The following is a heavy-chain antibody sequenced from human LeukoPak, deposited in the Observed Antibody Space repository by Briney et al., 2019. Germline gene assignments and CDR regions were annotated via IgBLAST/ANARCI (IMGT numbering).Heavy chain of an antibody. V-gene: IGHV3-30*03. CDR1: GFTLSSYG. J-gene: IGHJ4*02. CDR2: ISYDGSNK. Sequence: GRSLRLSCAASGFTLSSYGMHWVRQAPGKGLEWGAVISYDGSNKYYADSVKGRFTISRDNSKNTLYLQMNSLRAEDTAVYYCVVPGYGSGWYWIDYWGQGTLVTVSS. D-gene: IGHD6-19*01. CDR3: VVPGYGSGWYWIDY.